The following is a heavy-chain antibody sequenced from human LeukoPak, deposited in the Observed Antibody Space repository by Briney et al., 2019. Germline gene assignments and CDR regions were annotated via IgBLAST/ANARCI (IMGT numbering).Heavy chain of an antibody. V-gene: IGHV4-31*03. Sequence: SETLSLTCTVSGGSISSGGYYWSWIRQHPGKGLEWIGYIYYSGSTYYNPSLKSRVTISVDTSKNQFSLKLSSVTAADTAVYYCARIVAGYDILTGYYPYYFDSWGQGTLVTVSS. CDR2: IYYSGST. CDR1: GGSISSGGYY. CDR3: ARIVAGYDILTGYYPYYFDS. D-gene: IGHD3-9*01. J-gene: IGHJ4*02.